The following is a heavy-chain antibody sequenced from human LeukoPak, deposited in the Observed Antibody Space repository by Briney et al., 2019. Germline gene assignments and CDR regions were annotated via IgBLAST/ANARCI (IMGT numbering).Heavy chain of an antibody. D-gene: IGHD5-12*01. CDR3: AIPLGGYRGYDWFDY. J-gene: IGHJ4*02. V-gene: IGHV1-69*05. CDR1: GGTFSSYA. CDR2: IIPIFGTA. Sequence: ASVKVSCKASGGTFSSYAISWVRQAPGQGLEWMGGIIPIFGTANYAQKFQGRVTITTDESTSTAYMELSSLRSEDTAVYYCAIPLGGYRGYDWFDYWGQGTLVTVSS.